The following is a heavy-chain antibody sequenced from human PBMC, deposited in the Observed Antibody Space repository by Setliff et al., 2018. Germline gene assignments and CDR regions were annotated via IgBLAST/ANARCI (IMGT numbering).Heavy chain of an antibody. Sequence: AASVKVSCKASGYTFTSYAMHWVRQAPGQRLEWMGWINAGNGNTKYSQKFQGRVTITRDTSASTAYMELSSLRSEDTAVYHCARDGIAARPGADYWGQGTLVTVSS. V-gene: IGHV1-3*01. J-gene: IGHJ4*02. CDR2: INAGNGNT. D-gene: IGHD6-6*01. CDR1: GYTFTSYA. CDR3: ARDGIAARPGADY.